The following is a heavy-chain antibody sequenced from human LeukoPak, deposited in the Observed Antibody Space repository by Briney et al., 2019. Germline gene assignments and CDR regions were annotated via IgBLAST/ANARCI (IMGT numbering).Heavy chain of an antibody. CDR1: GGSFSGYY. D-gene: IGHD2-2*01. CDR2: INHSGST. V-gene: IGHV4-34*01. CDR3: ARSRARYCSSTSCLALDY. Sequence: SETLSLTCAVYGGSFSGYYWSWIRLPPGKGLEWIGEINHSGSTNYNPSLKSRVTISVDTSKNQFSLKLSSVTAADTAVYYCARSRARYCSSTSCLALDYWGQGTLVTVSS. J-gene: IGHJ4*02.